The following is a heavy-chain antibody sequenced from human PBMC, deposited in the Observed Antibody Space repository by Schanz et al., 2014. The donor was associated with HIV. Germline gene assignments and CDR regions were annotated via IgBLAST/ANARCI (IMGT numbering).Heavy chain of an antibody. CDR1: GFTFSAHG. Sequence: QVQLVESGGGVVQPGRSLRLSCVASGFTFSAHGMDWVRQAPGKGLEGVAVISYDGSNKYYADSVNGRFTISRDNSKNTLYLQMNSLRAEDTAVYYCARDSWYGDYWGLGTLVTVSS. V-gene: IGHV3-33*05. J-gene: IGHJ4*02. D-gene: IGHD6-13*01. CDR3: ARDSWYGDY. CDR2: ISYDGSNK.